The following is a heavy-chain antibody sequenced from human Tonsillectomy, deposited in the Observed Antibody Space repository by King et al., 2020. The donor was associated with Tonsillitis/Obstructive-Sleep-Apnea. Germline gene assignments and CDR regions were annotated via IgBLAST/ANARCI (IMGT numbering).Heavy chain of an antibody. CDR2: ISYDGSNK. Sequence: VQLVESGGGVVQPGRSLRLSCAASGFTFSNYAMHWVRQAPGKGLEWVAVISYDGSNKYYADSVMGRFTISRDNSKNTLYLQMNSLRAEDTAVYYCTRDIVVVPAAIWDRGPYFDYWGQGTLVTVSS. CDR3: TRDIVVVPAAIWDRGPYFDY. CDR1: GFTFSNYA. J-gene: IGHJ4*02. V-gene: IGHV3-30*04. D-gene: IGHD2-2*02.